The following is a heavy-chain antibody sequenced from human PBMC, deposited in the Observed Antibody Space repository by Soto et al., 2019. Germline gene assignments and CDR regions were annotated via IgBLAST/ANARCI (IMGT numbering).Heavy chain of an antibody. J-gene: IGHJ4*02. V-gene: IGHV3-30-3*02. Sequence: PGRSLRLSCAACGFTFRSCAMHWFRQAPGKGLEWVAVISYDGTNKYYADSVKGRFTISRDNSKNTLSLQMNSLRAEDTAVFYCTKTASPWTTLNERFDYWGQGTLVTVSS. CDR1: GFTFRSCA. CDR2: ISYDGTNK. CDR3: TKTASPWTTLNERFDY. D-gene: IGHD1-1*01.